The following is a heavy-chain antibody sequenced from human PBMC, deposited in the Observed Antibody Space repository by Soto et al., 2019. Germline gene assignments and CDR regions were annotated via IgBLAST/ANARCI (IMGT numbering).Heavy chain of an antibody. CDR1: GFTFSSYG. D-gene: IGHD2-15*01. CDR3: AKANAPWCSGGSCYHPDY. Sequence: QVQLVESGGGVVQPGRSLRLSCAASGFTFSSYGMHWVRQAPGKGLEWVAVISYDGSNKYYADSVKGRFTISRDNSKNTLYLQMNSLRAEDTAVYYCAKANAPWCSGGSCYHPDYWGQGTLVTVSS. V-gene: IGHV3-30*18. CDR2: ISYDGSNK. J-gene: IGHJ4*02.